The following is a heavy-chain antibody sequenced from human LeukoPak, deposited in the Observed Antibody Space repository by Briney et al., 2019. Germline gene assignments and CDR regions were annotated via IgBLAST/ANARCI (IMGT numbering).Heavy chain of an antibody. CDR1: GGSIRGYY. Sequence: PSETLSLTCTVSGGSIRGYYWSWIRLPPGKGLEWIAYIHYSGTTNYNPSLRSRVTISVDTSKNQFSLKVNSVTATDTAVYFCARHDSYALGSHPLDVWGQGTTVIVSS. CDR3: ARHDSYALGSHPLDV. V-gene: IGHV4-59*08. J-gene: IGHJ6*02. D-gene: IGHD3-10*01. CDR2: IHYSGTT.